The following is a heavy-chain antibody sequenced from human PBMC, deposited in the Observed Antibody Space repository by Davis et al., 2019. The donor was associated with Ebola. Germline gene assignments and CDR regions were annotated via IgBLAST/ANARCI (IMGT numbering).Heavy chain of an antibody. CDR2: FYPGDSDT. CDR3: ARREGSTPYFEY. J-gene: IGHJ4*02. V-gene: IGHV5-51*01. CDR1: GYSFSNYW. Sequence: PGGSLRLSCKGSGYSFSNYWIGWVRQMPGKGLEWMGIFYPGDSDTRYSQSFQGQVIISADKSISTAYLQWNSLKASDTAMYYCARREGSTPYFEYWGQGTLVTVSS. D-gene: IGHD5/OR15-5a*01.